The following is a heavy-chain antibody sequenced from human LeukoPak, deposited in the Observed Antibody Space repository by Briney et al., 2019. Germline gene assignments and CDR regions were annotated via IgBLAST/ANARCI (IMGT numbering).Heavy chain of an antibody. D-gene: IGHD3-10*01. CDR1: GFTFSSYW. V-gene: IGHV3-74*01. CDR3: ARGRYGSGSWYFDY. CDR2: INSDGSST. Sequence: GGSLRLSCAASGFTFSSYWMYWVRQAPGKGLVWVSRINSDGSSTNHADSVKGRFTISRDNAKNTLYLQMNSLRAEDTAVYYCARGRYGSGSWYFDYWGQGTLVTVS. J-gene: IGHJ4*02.